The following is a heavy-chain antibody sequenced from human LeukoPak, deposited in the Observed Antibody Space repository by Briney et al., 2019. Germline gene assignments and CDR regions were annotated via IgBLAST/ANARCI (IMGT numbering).Heavy chain of an antibody. J-gene: IGHJ4*02. V-gene: IGHV4-4*02. CDR3: ARQTASGLFILP. D-gene: IGHD3/OR15-3a*01. CDR2: INHSGRN. CDR1: GVSISCRNW. Sequence: KPSGTLSFTCAVSGVSISCRNWWSRVRQPPGQGLEWIGEINHSGRNNYNPALKSRVIITVDTSKNQFHLKLTSVTAADTAVYYCARQTASGLFILPGGQGTLVTVSS.